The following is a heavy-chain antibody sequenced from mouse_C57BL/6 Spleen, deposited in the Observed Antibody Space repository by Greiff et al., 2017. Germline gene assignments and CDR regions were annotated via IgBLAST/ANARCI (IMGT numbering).Heavy chain of an antibody. CDR3: ASENYSAWFAY. CDR2: ISYDGSN. CDR1: GYSITSGYY. V-gene: IGHV3-6*01. Sequence: DVKLQESGPGLVKPSQSLSLTCSVTGYSITSGYYWNWIRQFPGNKLEWMGYISYDGSNNYNPSLKNRISITRDTSKNQFFLKLNSVTTEDTATYYCASENYSAWFAYWGQGTLVTVSA. J-gene: IGHJ3*01. D-gene: IGHD2-1*01.